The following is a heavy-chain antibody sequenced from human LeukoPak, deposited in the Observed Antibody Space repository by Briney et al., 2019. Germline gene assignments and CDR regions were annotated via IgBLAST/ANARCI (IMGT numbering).Heavy chain of an antibody. Sequence: PGGSLRLSCTASGFIFGNYAMSWVRQAPGKGLEWLGFIRNKAYGGTTQYAASVKDRFNMSRDDSKSIAYLQMNSLKTEDTAVYYCARALMVRGVMFMRSSAFDYWGQGTLVTVSS. D-gene: IGHD3-10*01. CDR3: ARALMVRGVMFMRSSAFDY. CDR1: GFIFGNYA. J-gene: IGHJ4*02. V-gene: IGHV3-49*04. CDR2: IRNKAYGGTT.